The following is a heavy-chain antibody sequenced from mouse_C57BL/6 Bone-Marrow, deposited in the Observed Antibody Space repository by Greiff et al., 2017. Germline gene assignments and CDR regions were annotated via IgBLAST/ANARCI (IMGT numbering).Heavy chain of an antibody. CDR2: INPNNGGT. Sequence: VHVKQSGPELVKPGASVKMSCKASGYTFTDYNMHWVKQSHGKSLEWIGYINPNNGGTSYNQKFKGKATLTVNKSSSTAYMELRSLTSEDSAVYYCARRRGSGAYWYFDVWGTGTTVTVSS. V-gene: IGHV1-22*01. CDR1: GYTFTDYN. CDR3: ARRRGSGAYWYFDV. J-gene: IGHJ1*03.